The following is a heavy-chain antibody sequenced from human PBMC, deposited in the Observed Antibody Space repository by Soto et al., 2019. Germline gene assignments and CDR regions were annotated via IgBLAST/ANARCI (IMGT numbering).Heavy chain of an antibody. Sequence: SVEVSCKASCSTFTSYGIILGRQAPGQWLELMGWISAYNGNTNYAQKLQGRVTMTTDTSTSTAYMELRSLRSDDTAVYYCARDLGYSSSWYWAGNYYGMDVWGQGTTVTVSS. CDR3: ARDLGYSSSWYWAGNYYGMDV. V-gene: IGHV1-18*04. D-gene: IGHD6-13*01. CDR2: ISAYNGNT. J-gene: IGHJ6*02. CDR1: CSTFTSYG.